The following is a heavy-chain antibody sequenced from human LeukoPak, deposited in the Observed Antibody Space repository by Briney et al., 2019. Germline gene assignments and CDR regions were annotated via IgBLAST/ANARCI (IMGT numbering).Heavy chain of an antibody. Sequence: ASVKVSCKVSGYTLTELSMHWVRQAPGKGLEWMGGFDPEDGETIYAQKFQGRVTVTEDTSTDTAYMELSSLRSEDTAVYYCAREIFEYSYGYFFDYWGQGTLVTVSS. J-gene: IGHJ4*02. D-gene: IGHD5-18*01. CDR3: AREIFEYSYGYFFDY. V-gene: IGHV1-24*01. CDR1: GYTLTELS. CDR2: FDPEDGET.